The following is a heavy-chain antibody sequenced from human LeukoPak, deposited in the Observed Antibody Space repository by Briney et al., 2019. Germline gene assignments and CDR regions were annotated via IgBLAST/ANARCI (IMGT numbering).Heavy chain of an antibody. CDR2: IYYSGST. V-gene: IGHV4-59*01. Sequence: PSETLSLTCTVSGGSISSYYWSWIRQPPGKGLEWIGYIYYSGSTNYNPSLKSRVTISVDTSKNQFSLRLSSVTAADTAVYYCARDYYGSGSRAYYYGMDVWGQGTTVTVSS. CDR1: GGSISSYY. D-gene: IGHD3-10*01. J-gene: IGHJ6*02. CDR3: ARDYYGSGSRAYYYGMDV.